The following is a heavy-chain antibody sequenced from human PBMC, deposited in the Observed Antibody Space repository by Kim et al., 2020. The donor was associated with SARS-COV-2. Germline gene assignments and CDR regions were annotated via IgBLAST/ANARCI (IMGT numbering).Heavy chain of an antibody. CDR2: ISYSGTT. Sequence: SETLSLTCTVSSGSINTGGYYWGWVRQPPGKGLEWIATISYSGTTYYNPSLKTRVTISVDSSKNQFSLKLSSVTAADTAVYYCARLRGYSYGHFDYWGQGTLVTVSS. D-gene: IGHD5-18*01. CDR1: SGSINTGGYY. V-gene: IGHV4-39*01. CDR3: ARLRGYSYGHFDY. J-gene: IGHJ4*02.